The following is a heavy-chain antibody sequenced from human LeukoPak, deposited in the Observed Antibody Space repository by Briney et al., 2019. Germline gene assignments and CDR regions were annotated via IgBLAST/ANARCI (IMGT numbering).Heavy chain of an antibody. D-gene: IGHD3-16*02. J-gene: IGHJ6*02. Sequence: ASVKVSCKASGYTFTSYGISWVRQAPGQGLEWMGWISAYNGNTNYAQKLQGRVTVTTDTSTSTAYMELRSLRSDDTAVYYCARDRRRLSPGNYYGMDVWGQGTTVTVSS. V-gene: IGHV1-18*01. CDR1: GYTFTSYG. CDR3: ARDRRRLSPGNYYGMDV. CDR2: ISAYNGNT.